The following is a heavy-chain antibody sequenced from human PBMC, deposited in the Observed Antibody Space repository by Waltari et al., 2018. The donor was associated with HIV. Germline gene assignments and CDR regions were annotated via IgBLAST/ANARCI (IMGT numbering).Heavy chain of an antibody. D-gene: IGHD2-21*02. V-gene: IGHV3-13*04. Sequence: EVQLVESGGGLVQPGGSLRLSCAASGFTFSSYDMHWVRQATGKGLEWVSAIGTAGDTYYPGSVKGRFTISRENAKNSLYLQMNSLRAGDTAVYYCARDRGGDGSFDPWGQGTLVTVSS. J-gene: IGHJ5*02. CDR1: GFTFSSYD. CDR3: ARDRGGDGSFDP. CDR2: IGTAGDT.